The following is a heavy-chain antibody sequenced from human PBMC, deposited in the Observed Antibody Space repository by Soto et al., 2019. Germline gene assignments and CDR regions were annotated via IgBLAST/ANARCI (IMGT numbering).Heavy chain of an antibody. V-gene: IGHV1-18*01. J-gene: IGHJ5*02. CDR3: ARDPHEYWTSFWFDP. CDR2: ISAYDGKT. CDR1: GYNFNIYG. Sequence: ASVKVSCKASGYNFNIYGINWVRQAPGQGLELMGWISAYDGKTTYAEKFQGRVTMTTDASTSTAYMELRSLRSDDTAVYYCARDPHEYWTSFWFDPWGKETLVTVSS. D-gene: IGHD3-3*01.